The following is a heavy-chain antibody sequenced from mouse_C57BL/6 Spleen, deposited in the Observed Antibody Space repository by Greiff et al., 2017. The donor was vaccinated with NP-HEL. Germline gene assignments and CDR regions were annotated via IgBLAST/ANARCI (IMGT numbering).Heavy chain of an antibody. CDR2: ITPNNGGT. D-gene: IGHD1-1*01. J-gene: IGHJ4*01. Sequence: VHVKHSGPELVKPGASVKISCKASGYTFTDYYMNWVKQSHGKSLEWIGDITPNNGGTSYNQKFKGKATLTVDKSSSTASMELRSLTSEDSAVYYCARAPLYGRSSPYAMDYWGQGTSVTVAS. CDR3: ARAPLYGRSSPYAMDY. V-gene: IGHV1-26*01. CDR1: GYTFTDYY.